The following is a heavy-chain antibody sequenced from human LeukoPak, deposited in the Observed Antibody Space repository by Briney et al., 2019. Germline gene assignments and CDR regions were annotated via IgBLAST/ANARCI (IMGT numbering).Heavy chain of an antibody. J-gene: IGHJ5*02. CDR2: INPSGGST. CDR1: GYTFTSYY. Sequence: ASVKISCKASGYTFTSYYMHWVRQAPGQGLEWMGIINPSGGSTSYAQKFQGRVTMTRYTSTSTVYMELSSLRSEDTAVYYCARGNDFWSGYSEFDPWGQGTLVTVSS. D-gene: IGHD3-3*01. CDR3: ARGNDFWSGYSEFDP. V-gene: IGHV1-46*01.